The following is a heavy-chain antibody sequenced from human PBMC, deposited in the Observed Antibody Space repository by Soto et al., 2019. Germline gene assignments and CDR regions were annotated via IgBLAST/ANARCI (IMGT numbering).Heavy chain of an antibody. CDR1: GGTFSSYA. Sequence: QVQLVQSGAEVKKPGSSVKVSCKASGGTFSSYAISWVRQAPGQGLEWMGGIIPIFGTANYAQKFQGRVTITADESTSTAYMELSSLRSEDTAVYYCARDRLAAPSNYYYGMDVWGQGTTVTVSS. V-gene: IGHV1-69*01. J-gene: IGHJ6*02. CDR3: ARDRLAAPSNYYYGMDV. D-gene: IGHD6-13*01. CDR2: IIPIFGTA.